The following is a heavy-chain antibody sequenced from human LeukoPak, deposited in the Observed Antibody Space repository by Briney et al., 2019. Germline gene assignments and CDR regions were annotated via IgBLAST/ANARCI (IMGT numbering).Heavy chain of an antibody. D-gene: IGHD3-10*01. CDR2: ISAYNGNT. CDR3: ARARTPHVLLWFGELLY. Sequence: ASVKVSCTASGYTFTSYGISWVRQAPGQGLEWMGWISAYNGNTNYAQKLQGRVTMTTDTSTSTAYMELRSLRSDDTAVYYCARARTPHVLLWFGELLYWGQGTLVAVSS. J-gene: IGHJ4*02. CDR1: GYTFTSYG. V-gene: IGHV1-18*01.